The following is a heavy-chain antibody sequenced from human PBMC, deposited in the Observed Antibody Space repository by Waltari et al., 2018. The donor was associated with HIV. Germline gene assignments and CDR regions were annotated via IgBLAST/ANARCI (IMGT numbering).Heavy chain of an antibody. CDR3: AREMYDTSGYYYFDY. Sequence: QVQLVQSGAEVKKPGASVKVSCKASGYTFTSYGISWVRQAPGQGLEWMGWISTYNGNTNYAQKLQGRVTMTTDTSTNTACMDLRSLRSDDTAVYYCAREMYDTSGYYYFDYWGQGTLVTVSS. CDR2: ISTYNGNT. CDR1: GYTFTSYG. J-gene: IGHJ4*02. D-gene: IGHD3-22*01. V-gene: IGHV1-18*01.